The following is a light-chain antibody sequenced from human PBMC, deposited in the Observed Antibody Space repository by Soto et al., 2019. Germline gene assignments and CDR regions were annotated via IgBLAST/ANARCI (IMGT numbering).Light chain of an antibody. J-gene: IGLJ2*01. CDR3: TAYAGSNNFVV. Sequence: QSVLTQPPSASGSPGQSVTISSTGTSSDVGGYKYVSWYQQHPGKAPKLMIYEVSKRPSGVPDRFSGSKSGNTASLTVSGLQAEDEADYYCTAYAGSNNFVVFGGGTKLTVL. V-gene: IGLV2-8*01. CDR1: SSDVGGYKY. CDR2: EVS.